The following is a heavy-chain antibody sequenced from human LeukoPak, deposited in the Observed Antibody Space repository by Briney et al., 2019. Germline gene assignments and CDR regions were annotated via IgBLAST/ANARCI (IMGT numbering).Heavy chain of an antibody. CDR2: ISYDGSNK. CDR1: GFTFSSYG. CDR3: AKRLFDY. Sequence: GGSLRLSCAASGFTFSSYGMHWVRQAPGKGLEWVAVISYDGSNKYYADSVKGRFTISRDNSKNTLYLQMNGLRAEDTAVYYCAKRLFDYWGQGTLVTVSS. J-gene: IGHJ4*02. V-gene: IGHV3-30*18. D-gene: IGHD2-21*02.